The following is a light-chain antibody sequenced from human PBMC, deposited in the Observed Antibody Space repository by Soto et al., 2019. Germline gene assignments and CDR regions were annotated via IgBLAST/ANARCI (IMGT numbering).Light chain of an antibody. CDR1: SGDVGGYNY. Sequence: QSVLTQPASVSGSPGQSITISCTGTSGDVGGYNYVSWYQQYPGKAPKLMIYDVTNRPSGVSNRFSGSKSGNTASLTISGLQAEDEADYYCNSYTSSSTWVFGGGTKVTVL. J-gene: IGLJ3*02. CDR3: NSYTSSSTWV. CDR2: DVT. V-gene: IGLV2-14*01.